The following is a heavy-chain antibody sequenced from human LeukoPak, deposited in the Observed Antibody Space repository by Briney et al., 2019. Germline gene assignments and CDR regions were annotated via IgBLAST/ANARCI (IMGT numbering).Heavy chain of an antibody. V-gene: IGHV3-7*03. CDR3: AKRGAEVGATVAPGDY. Sequence: GGSLRLSCVASGFTFSSYWMTWVRQAPGKGLEWVANIKTDGSLTYYVDSVKGRFTISSDNSKNTLYLQMNSLRAEDTAVYYCAKRGAEVGATVAPGDYWGQGTLVTVSS. CDR1: GFTFSSYW. J-gene: IGHJ4*02. CDR2: IKTDGSLT. D-gene: IGHD1-26*01.